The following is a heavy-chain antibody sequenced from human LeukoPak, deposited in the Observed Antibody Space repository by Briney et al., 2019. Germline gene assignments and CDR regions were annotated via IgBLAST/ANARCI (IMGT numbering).Heavy chain of an antibody. Sequence: GGSLRLSCAASGFTFSSYSMNWVRQAPGKGLEWVSSISSSSSYIYYADSVKGRFTISRDNAKNSLYLQMNSLRAEDTAVYYCARATTPQSCSSTSCRLYFDYWGQGTLVTVSS. CDR3: ARATTPQSCSSTSCRLYFDY. D-gene: IGHD2-2*01. J-gene: IGHJ4*02. CDR2: ISSSSSYI. CDR1: GFTFSSYS. V-gene: IGHV3-21*01.